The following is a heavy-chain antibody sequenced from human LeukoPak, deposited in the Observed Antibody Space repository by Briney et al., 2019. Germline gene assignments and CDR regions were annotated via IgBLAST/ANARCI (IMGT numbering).Heavy chain of an antibody. CDR1: GYTFTSYG. Sequence: RASVKVSCKASGYTFTSYGISWVRQAPGQGLEWMGGIIPIFGTANYAQKFQGRVTITADESTSTAYMELSSLRSEDTAVYYCARGAGATTAVDYWGQGTLVTVSS. D-gene: IGHD1-26*01. V-gene: IGHV1-69*13. CDR2: IIPIFGTA. J-gene: IGHJ4*02. CDR3: ARGAGATTAVDY.